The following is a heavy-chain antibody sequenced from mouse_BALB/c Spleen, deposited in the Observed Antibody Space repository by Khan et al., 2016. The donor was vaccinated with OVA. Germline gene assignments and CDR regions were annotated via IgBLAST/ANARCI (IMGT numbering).Heavy chain of an antibody. D-gene: IGHD1-1*01. CDR2: INPSTGYT. J-gene: IGHJ2*01. V-gene: IGHV1-7*01. CDR3: ARRGLRWDFDY. CDR1: GYTFINYW. Sequence: QVQLQQSGAELAKPGASVKMSCKASGYTFINYWIHWVKQSPGQGLEWIGYINPSTGYTEYNQNFKDKATLTADKSSRTAYMQLSSLTSEDSAVFYCARRGLRWDFDYWGQGTTLTVSS.